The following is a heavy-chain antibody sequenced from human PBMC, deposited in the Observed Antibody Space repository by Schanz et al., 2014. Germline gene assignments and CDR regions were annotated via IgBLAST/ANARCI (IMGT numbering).Heavy chain of an antibody. J-gene: IGHJ6*03. D-gene: IGHD2-21*02. CDR3: ARPSDSSWYMDV. CDR2: ISSSSSYI. V-gene: IGHV3-21*01. CDR1: GFTFSTYY. Sequence: EVQLLESGGGLVQPGGSLRLSCSASGFTFSTYYMNWVRQAPGKGLEWVSSISSSSSYISYADSVKGRFTISRDNAKNSLYRQMNSLRAEDTAVYYCARPSDSSWYMDVWGKGTTVTVSS.